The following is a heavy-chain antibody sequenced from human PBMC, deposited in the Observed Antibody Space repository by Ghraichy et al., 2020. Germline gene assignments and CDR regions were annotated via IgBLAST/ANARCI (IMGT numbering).Heavy chain of an antibody. V-gene: IGHV4-34*01. Sequence: SETLSLTCAVYGGSFSGYYWSWIRQPPGKGLEWIGEINHSGSTNYNPSLKSRVTISVDTSKNQFSLRLSSVTAADTAGYYCARGRESLERPFDYWGQGTLATVSS. CDR2: INHSGST. J-gene: IGHJ4*02. CDR3: ARGRESLERPFDY. D-gene: IGHD1-1*01. CDR1: GGSFSGYY.